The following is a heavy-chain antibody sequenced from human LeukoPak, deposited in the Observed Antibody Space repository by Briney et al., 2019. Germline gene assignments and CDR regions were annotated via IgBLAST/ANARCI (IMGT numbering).Heavy chain of an antibody. CDR3: ARGAREQQPDYYYGLDV. D-gene: IGHD6-13*01. CDR1: GNTFTNYG. CDR2: ISAYNGNT. J-gene: IGHJ6*02. V-gene: IGHV1-18*01. Sequence: GASVKVSCKASGNTFTNYGFSWVRQAPGQGLEWMGWISAYNGNTNYTQKLQGRVTMTTDAPTSTAYMELRSLRSDDTAVYYCARGAREQQPDYYYGLDVWGQGTTVTVYS.